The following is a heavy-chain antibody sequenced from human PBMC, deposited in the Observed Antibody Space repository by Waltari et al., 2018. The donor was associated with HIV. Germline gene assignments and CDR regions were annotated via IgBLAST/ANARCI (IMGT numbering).Heavy chain of an antibody. J-gene: IGHJ3*01. V-gene: IGHV3-7*01. CDR1: GSTLSSDW. CDR3: ARSRSDAFDL. Sequence: EVQLVESGGGLVQPGGSLRLSCEATGSTLSSDWMTWVRQAPGKGLEWVANIKEDGSEKWYVDSVKGRFTISRDNANNSVYLQMNSLRAEDTTVYYCARSRSDAFDLWGQGTMVTVSS. CDR2: IKEDGSEK.